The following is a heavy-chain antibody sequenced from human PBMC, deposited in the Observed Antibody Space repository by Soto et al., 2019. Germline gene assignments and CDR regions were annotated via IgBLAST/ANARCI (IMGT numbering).Heavy chain of an antibody. CDR2: IDWDDDK. CDR3: ARMSGIAVARMSGYYFDY. D-gene: IGHD6-19*01. J-gene: IGHJ4*02. Sequence: ESGPTLVNPTQTLTLTCTFSGFSLSTSGMCVSWIRQPPGKALEWLALIDWDDDKYYSTSLKTRLTISKDTSKNQVVLTMTNMDPVDTATYYCARMSGIAVARMSGYYFDYWGQGTLVTVSS. V-gene: IGHV2-70*01. CDR1: GFSLSTSGMC.